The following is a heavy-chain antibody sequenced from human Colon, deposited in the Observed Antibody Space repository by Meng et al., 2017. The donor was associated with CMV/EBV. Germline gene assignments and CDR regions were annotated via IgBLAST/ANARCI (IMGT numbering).Heavy chain of an antibody. CDR2: IYYTGGT. V-gene: IGHV4-39*02. CDR3: TRETGGSSLAY. D-gene: IGHD6-13*01. Sequence: QVQLEESGPRLVKPSETLSLTCTGSGGSSSSPSYYWAWVRQPPGKGLEWIGSIYYTGGTFYSPSLKSRVTISIDTSKNHFSLKLNSVTAADTAMYYCTRETGGSSLAYWGQGILVTVSS. CDR1: GGSSSSPSYY. J-gene: IGHJ4*02.